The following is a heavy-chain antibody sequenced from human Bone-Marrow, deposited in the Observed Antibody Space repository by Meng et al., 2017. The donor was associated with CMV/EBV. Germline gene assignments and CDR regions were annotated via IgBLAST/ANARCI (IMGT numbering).Heavy chain of an antibody. CDR2: INPNSGDT. J-gene: IGHJ4*02. CDR3: ARRVVRGCHFDY. V-gene: IGHV1-2*02. CDR1: GYTFTGYF. Sequence: ASVKVSCKASGYTFTGYFMHWVRQAPGQGLEWMGWINPNSGDTNYAQKFQGRVTMTRDTSISTVYMELSRLRSDDTAVYYCARRVVRGCHFDYWGQGTLVTVSS. D-gene: IGHD2-15*01.